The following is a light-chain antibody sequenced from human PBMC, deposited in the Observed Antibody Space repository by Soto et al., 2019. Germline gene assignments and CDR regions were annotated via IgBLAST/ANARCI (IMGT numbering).Light chain of an antibody. CDR1: QSISSW. CDR2: KAS. J-gene: IGKJ1*01. Sequence: DIQMTQSPSTLSASVGDRVTITCRASQSISSWLAWYQQKPGKAPKLLIYKASTIESGVPSRFSGSGSGTEFTLTISSLQSEDFATYYCQQYNSYSRTFGQGTKVEIK. V-gene: IGKV1-5*03. CDR3: QQYNSYSRT.